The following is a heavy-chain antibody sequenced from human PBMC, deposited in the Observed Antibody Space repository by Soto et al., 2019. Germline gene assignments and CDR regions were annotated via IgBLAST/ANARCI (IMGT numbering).Heavy chain of an antibody. CDR1: GYTFTGYY. CDR2: INAGNGNT. CDR3: ASGGDYDPSLVY. D-gene: IGHD4-17*01. Sequence: ASVKVSCKASGYTFTGYYMHWVRQAPGQRLEWMGWINAGNGNTKYSQKFQGRVTITRDTSASTAYMELSSLRSEDTAVYYCASGGDYDPSLVYWGQGTLVTVSS. V-gene: IGHV1-3*01. J-gene: IGHJ4*02.